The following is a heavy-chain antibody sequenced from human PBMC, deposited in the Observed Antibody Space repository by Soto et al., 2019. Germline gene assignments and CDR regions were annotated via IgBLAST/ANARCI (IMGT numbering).Heavy chain of an antibody. D-gene: IGHD1-26*01. J-gene: IGHJ4*02. CDR2: MYYSGSA. CDR1: GASISSYY. CDR3: AREYPVHSAYFDY. V-gene: IGHV4-59*01. Sequence: QVQLQESGPGLVKPSETLSLTCTVSGASISSYYWTWIRQPPGKGLEWIGYMYYSGSANYNPSLRSRVTISVDTSKNQFSLNLNSVTAADTAVYYCAREYPVHSAYFDYWGQGILVTVSS.